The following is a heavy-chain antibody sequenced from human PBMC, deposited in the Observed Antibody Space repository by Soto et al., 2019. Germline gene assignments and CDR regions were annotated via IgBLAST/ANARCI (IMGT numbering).Heavy chain of an antibody. J-gene: IGHJ6*02. CDR1: GLTFSSYG. CDR2: ISYDGSNK. Sequence: GGSLRLSCAASGLTFSSYGMHWVRQAPGKGLEWVAVISYDGSNKYYADSVKGRFTISRDNSKNTLYLQMNSLRAEDTAVYYCAKGRGYSYGNYYYYGMDVWGQGTTVTVSS. CDR3: AKGRGYSYGNYYYYGMDV. D-gene: IGHD5-18*01. V-gene: IGHV3-30*18.